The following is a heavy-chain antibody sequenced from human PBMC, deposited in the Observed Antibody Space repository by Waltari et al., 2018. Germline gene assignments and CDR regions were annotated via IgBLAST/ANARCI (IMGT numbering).Heavy chain of an antibody. J-gene: IGHJ4*02. V-gene: IGHV3-7*01. CDR2: IKPDGSEK. D-gene: IGHD3-16*01. CDR1: GFTLNTNW. CDR3: ARDHSFGFDI. Sequence: EEQLVESGGDLVQPGGSLSLSCAASGFTLNTNWMSWVRQAPGKGREWLANIKPDGSEKYYVDSVRGRFTISRDNAKNSLYLQMNSLRAEDTAVYYCARDHSFGFDIWGQGTLVTVSS.